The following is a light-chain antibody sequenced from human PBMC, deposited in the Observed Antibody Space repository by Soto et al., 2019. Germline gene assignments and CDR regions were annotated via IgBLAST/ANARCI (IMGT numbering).Light chain of an antibody. CDR2: DAA. Sequence: EIVLTQSPATLSLSPGEIATLSSRASQSVSNYLALFQQKPGQAPRLLIYDAANRATGIPARFSGSGSGTDFNLIISRLEPEDFAVYYCQQRSSWPLLTCGGGTKVEI. CDR3: QQRSSWPLLT. J-gene: IGKJ4*01. V-gene: IGKV3-11*01. CDR1: QSVSNY.